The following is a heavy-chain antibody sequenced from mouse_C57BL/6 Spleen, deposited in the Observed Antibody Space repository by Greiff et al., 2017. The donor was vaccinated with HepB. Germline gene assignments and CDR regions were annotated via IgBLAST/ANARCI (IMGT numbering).Heavy chain of an antibody. J-gene: IGHJ2*01. CDR2: IWTGGGT. Sequence: QVQLKQSGPGLVAPSQRLSITCTVSGFSLTSYAISWVRQPPGKGLEWLGVIWTGGGTNYNSALKSRLSISKDNSKSQVFLKMNSLQTDDTARYYCARNSNYYGSTCFDYWGQGTTLTVSS. CDR3: ARNSNYYGSTCFDY. CDR1: GFSLTSYA. V-gene: IGHV2-9-1*01. D-gene: IGHD1-1*01.